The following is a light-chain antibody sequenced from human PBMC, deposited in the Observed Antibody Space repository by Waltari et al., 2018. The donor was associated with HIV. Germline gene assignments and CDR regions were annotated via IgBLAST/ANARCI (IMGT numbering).Light chain of an antibody. V-gene: IGKV3-11*01. J-gene: IGKJ2*01. Sequence: EIVWIQSTATLYSSPGESATLSCRASQSVSSYLAWYHQKPGQSPRLLIYDASNRATGIPARFSGSGSGTDFTLTISSLEPEDFAVYYCQQRYNWLDTFGQGTKLEIK. CDR1: QSVSSY. CDR2: DAS. CDR3: QQRYNWLDT.